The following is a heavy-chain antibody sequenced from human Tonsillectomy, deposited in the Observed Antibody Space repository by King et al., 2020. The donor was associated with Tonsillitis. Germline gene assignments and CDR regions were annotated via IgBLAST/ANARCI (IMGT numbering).Heavy chain of an antibody. CDR3: ARDLTGPYDSRGRGAFDI. CDR1: GYTFTGYY. D-gene: IGHD3-22*01. J-gene: IGHJ3*02. Sequence: QLVQSGAEVKKPGASVKVSCKASGYTFTGYYMHWVRQAPVQGLEWMGWINPNSGGTTYAQKFQGWVTMTRDTSISTAYMELSRLRSDDTAVYYCARDLTGPYDSRGRGAFDIWGQGTMVTVSS. CDR2: INPNSGGT. V-gene: IGHV1-2*04.